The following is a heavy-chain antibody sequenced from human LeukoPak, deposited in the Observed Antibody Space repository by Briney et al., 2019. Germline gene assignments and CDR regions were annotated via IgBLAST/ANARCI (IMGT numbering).Heavy chain of an antibody. V-gene: IGHV4-59*12. J-gene: IGHJ4*02. D-gene: IGHD5-12*01. Sequence: PSETLSLTCTVSGGSISSYCWSWIRQPPGKGLEWIGNIYYSGSTNYNPSLKSRVTISVDTSKNQFSLKLSSVTAADTAVYYCARVRRGYSGYDYVDYWGQGTLVTVSS. CDR2: IYYSGST. CDR3: ARVRRGYSGYDYVDY. CDR1: GGSISSYC.